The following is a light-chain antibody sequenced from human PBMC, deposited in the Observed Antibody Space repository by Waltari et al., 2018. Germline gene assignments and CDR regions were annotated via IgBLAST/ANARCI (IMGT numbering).Light chain of an antibody. J-gene: IGLJ1*01. CDR2: RDD. CDR3: QAWDSSAFV. CDR1: NLGSKY. V-gene: IGLV3-1*01. Sequence: SYEVTQPPSVSVSPRQRATITCSGENLGSKYVSWYQQKSGQSPVLVIYRDDKRPSGIPERFSGSNSGNTATLTISGTQPMDEADYYCQAWDSSAFVFGAGTKVTVL.